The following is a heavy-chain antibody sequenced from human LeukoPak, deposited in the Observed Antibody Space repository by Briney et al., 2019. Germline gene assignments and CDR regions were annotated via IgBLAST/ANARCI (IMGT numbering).Heavy chain of an antibody. D-gene: IGHD3-22*01. V-gene: IGHV3-23*01. CDR1: GFTFSNYA. J-gene: IGHJ4*02. Sequence: QPGGSLRLSCAASGFTFSNYAMTWVRQAPGKGLEWVSSISGNSDNTYYADSVKGRFTISRDNSENTLYVQMNNLRAEDTAIYYCAKDVHYDRSGYSSPYYFDNWGQGTLVTVFS. CDR2: ISGNSDNT. CDR3: AKDVHYDRSGYSSPYYFDN.